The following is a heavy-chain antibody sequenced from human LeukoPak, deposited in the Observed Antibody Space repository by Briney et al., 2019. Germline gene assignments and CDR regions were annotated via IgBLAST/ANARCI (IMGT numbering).Heavy chain of an antibody. J-gene: IGHJ4*02. CDR3: ARAGRWELLPNAVLDY. D-gene: IGHD1-26*01. CDR1: GYTFNAYY. V-gene: IGHV1-2*02. CDR2: INPNSGGT. Sequence: ASVKVSCKASGYTFNAYYIHWVRQAPGQGLQWMGWINPNSGGTNYAQKFQGRVTMTRDTSISTAYMELSRLRSDDTAVYYCARAGRWELLPNAVLDYWGQGTLVTVSS.